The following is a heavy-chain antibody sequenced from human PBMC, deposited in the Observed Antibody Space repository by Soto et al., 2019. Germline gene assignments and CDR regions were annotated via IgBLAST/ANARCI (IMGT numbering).Heavy chain of an antibody. CDR1: GFTFTSSA. CDR2: ISPGGGST. J-gene: IGHJ4*02. V-gene: IGHV1-46*01. D-gene: IGHD6-13*01. CDR3: ARSRAEIGNNFDN. Sequence: ASVKVSCKASGFTFTSSAMHWLRQAPEKGLEWMGLISPGGGSTSLAQNFQGRVTMTRDTSTSTVYMELSSLGSGDTAVYYCARSRAEIGNNFDNWGQGTLVTVSS.